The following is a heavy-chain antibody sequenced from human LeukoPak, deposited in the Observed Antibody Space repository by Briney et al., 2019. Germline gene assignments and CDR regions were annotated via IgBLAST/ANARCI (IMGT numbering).Heavy chain of an antibody. Sequence: SETLSLTCAVSGVSISSSNSYWGWIRQPPGKGLEWIGSIYYSGNTYYNASLKSRVTISVDTSKNQFSLKVTSVTAADTAVYYCAREIPGDTVFDPWGQGTLVTVSS. CDR2: IYYSGNT. D-gene: IGHD4-17*01. J-gene: IGHJ5*02. V-gene: IGHV4-39*02. CDR1: GVSISSSNSY. CDR3: AREIPGDTVFDP.